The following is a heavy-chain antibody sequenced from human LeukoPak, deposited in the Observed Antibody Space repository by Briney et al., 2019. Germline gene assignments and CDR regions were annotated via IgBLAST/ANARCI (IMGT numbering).Heavy chain of an antibody. CDR3: ARDGSTYYYDSRLPFDP. CDR1: GYTFTSYY. D-gene: IGHD3-22*01. J-gene: IGHJ5*02. V-gene: IGHV1-46*01. Sequence: ASVKVSCKASGYTFTSYYMHWVRQAPGQGLEWMGIINPSGGSTSYAQKFQGRVTMTRDTSTSTVYMELSSLRSEDTAVYYCARDGSTYYYDSRLPFDPWGQGTLVTVSS. CDR2: INPSGGST.